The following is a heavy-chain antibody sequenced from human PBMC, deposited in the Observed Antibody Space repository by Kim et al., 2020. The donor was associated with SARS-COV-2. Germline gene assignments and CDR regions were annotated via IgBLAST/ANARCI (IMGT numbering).Heavy chain of an antibody. D-gene: IGHD6-13*01. V-gene: IGHV3-23*03. J-gene: IGHJ4*02. CDR1: GFTFSSYV. CDR3: AKEADYSSSWYLGYFDY. Sequence: GGSLRLSCAASGFTFSSYVMSWVRQAPGKGLEWVSLIYSSGSSKYYADSVKGWFTISRDNSKNALYLQMNGLRAEDTAVYYCAKEADYSSSWYLGYFDYWGQGTLVTVSS. CDR2: IYSSGSSK.